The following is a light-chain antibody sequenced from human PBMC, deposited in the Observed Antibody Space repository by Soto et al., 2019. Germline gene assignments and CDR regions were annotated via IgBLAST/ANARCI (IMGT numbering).Light chain of an antibody. CDR3: NSYTTRYTYV. CDR1: SSDVGGYNY. CDR2: DVS. Sequence: SVLTHPRSVSGSPGQSVTISCTGASSDVGGYNYVSWYQQHPGKAPKLMIYDVSKRPSGVPDRFSGSKSGNTASLTISGLQTEDEADYYCNSYTTRYTYVFGTGTKVTVL. J-gene: IGLJ1*01. V-gene: IGLV2-11*01.